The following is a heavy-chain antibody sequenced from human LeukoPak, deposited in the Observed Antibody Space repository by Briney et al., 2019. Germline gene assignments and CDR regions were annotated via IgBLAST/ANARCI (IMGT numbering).Heavy chain of an antibody. D-gene: IGHD6-13*01. Sequence: PSETLSLTCAVSGGSISSGGYSWSWIRQPPGKGLEWIGSIYYSGSTYYNPSLKSRVTISVDTSKNQFSLKLSSVTAADTAVYYCARDSIAAAGSQGYYYYMDVWGKGTTVTVSS. CDR3: ARDSIAAAGSQGYYYYMDV. J-gene: IGHJ6*03. V-gene: IGHV4-39*07. CDR1: GGSISSGGYS. CDR2: IYYSGST.